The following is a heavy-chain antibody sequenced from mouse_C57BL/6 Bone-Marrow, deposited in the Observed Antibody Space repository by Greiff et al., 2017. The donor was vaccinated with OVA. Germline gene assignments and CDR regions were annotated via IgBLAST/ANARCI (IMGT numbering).Heavy chain of an antibody. J-gene: IGHJ4*01. D-gene: IGHD2-10*02. CDR3: AREEKYGVDD. V-gene: IGHV5-17*01. CDR1: GFTFSDYG. Sequence: EVKVVESGGGLVKPGGSLKLSCAASGFTFSDYGMHWVRQAPEKGLEWVAYISSGSSTIYYADTVKGRFTISRDNAKNTLFLQMTRLRSEDTAMYYCAREEKYGVDDWGQGTSVTVSS. CDR2: ISSGSSTI.